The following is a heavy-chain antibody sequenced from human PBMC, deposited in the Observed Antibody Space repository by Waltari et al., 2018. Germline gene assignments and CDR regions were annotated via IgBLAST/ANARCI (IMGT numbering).Heavy chain of an antibody. J-gene: IGHJ4*02. Sequence: QLQLQESGPGLVKPSETLSLTCIVSGDSIDRRGYYWGWLRQPPGKGLGWIGSIYYSGSTFYDPSLKSRVTISVDTSKNHFSLKLSSVTAADTAVYYCARPNSSTLGGGFDYWGQGTLVTVSS. V-gene: IGHV4-39*02. CDR1: GDSIDRRGYY. D-gene: IGHD3-16*01. CDR2: IYYSGST. CDR3: ARPNSSTLGGGFDY.